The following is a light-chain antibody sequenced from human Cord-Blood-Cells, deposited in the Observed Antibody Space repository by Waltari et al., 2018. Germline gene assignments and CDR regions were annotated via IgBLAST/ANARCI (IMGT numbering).Light chain of an antibody. V-gene: IGKV1-39*01. Sequence: DLQMIQSPSSLSDSVGDRVTIPCRASQRISSYLTWYQQKQWTAPKLLSYAASSLQSGVPSRFSGSGAGTDFTLTISSLQPEDFATYYCQQSYSTPPYTFVQGTKLEIK. CDR2: AAS. J-gene: IGKJ2*01. CDR3: QQSYSTPPYT. CDR1: QRISSY.